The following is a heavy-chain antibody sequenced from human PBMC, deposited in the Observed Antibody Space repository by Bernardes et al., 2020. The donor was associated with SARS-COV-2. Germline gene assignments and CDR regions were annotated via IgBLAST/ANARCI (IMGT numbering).Heavy chain of an antibody. CDR2: IIPIFGTT. V-gene: IGHV1-69*13. J-gene: IGHJ1*01. Sequence: SVKVSCMASGGTFSSYAISWVRQAPGQGLEWMGRIIPIFGTTNYAQKFQGRVTITADESTSTAYMELSSLRSEDTAVYYCASRAQDGWLQSEYFQHWGQGTLVTVSS. CDR3: ASRAQDGWLQSEYFQH. CDR1: GGTFSSYA. D-gene: IGHD5-12*01.